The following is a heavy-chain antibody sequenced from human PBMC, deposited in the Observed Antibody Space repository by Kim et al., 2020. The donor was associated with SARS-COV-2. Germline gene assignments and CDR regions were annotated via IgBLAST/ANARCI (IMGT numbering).Heavy chain of an antibody. Sequence: GGSLRLSCAASGFTFSSYSMNWVRQAPGKGLEWVSYISSSSSTIYYADSVKGRFTISRDNAKNSLYLQMNSLRDEDTAVYYCARDHGYCSSTSCSKHNWFDTWGHGTLVTVSS. CDR1: GFTFSSYS. D-gene: IGHD2-2*03. J-gene: IGHJ5*01. CDR2: ISSSSSTI. V-gene: IGHV3-48*02. CDR3: ARDHGYCSSTSCSKHNWFDT.